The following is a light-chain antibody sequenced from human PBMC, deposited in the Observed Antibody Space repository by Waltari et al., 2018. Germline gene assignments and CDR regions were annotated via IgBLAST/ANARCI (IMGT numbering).Light chain of an antibody. J-gene: IGKJ4*01. CDR1: QSVTNY. CDR2: DTS. CDR3: QQRRDWPLT. Sequence: DIVLTQTPAILSLSPGERASLACRASQSVTNYLAWYQQKPGQAPRLLIYDTSNRATCIPARFSGSGFGTDFTLTISSLEPEDFAVYYCQQRRDWPLTFGGGTKVEIK. V-gene: IGKV3-11*01.